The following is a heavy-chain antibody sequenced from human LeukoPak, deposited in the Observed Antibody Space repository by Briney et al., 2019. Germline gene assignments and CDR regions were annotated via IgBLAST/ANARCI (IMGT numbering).Heavy chain of an antibody. J-gene: IGHJ4*02. D-gene: IGHD3-16*01. Sequence: PPETLSLTCTVSGYSITSGYYWAWIRPPPGKGLEWIGHVYHTGITYDNPSFKSRATISVDTSKNQFSLELSSVTAADTAVYYCARVTFGGYYFDYWGQGTLVTVSS. V-gene: IGHV4-38-2*02. CDR2: VYHTGIT. CDR3: ARVTFGGYYFDY. CDR1: GYSITSGYY.